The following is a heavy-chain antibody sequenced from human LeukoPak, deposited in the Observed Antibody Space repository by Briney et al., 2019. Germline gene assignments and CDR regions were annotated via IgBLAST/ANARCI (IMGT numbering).Heavy chain of an antibody. V-gene: IGHV1-2*02. CDR2: INPNSGGT. J-gene: IGHJ3*02. Sequence: ASVKVSCKASGYTFTGYYMHWVRQAPGQGLEWMGWINPNSGGTNYAQKFQGRVTMTRDTSISTAYMELSRLRSDDTAVYYCAREGNYEGLNRVDAFDIWGQGTMVTVSS. D-gene: IGHD4-11*01. CDR1: GYTFTGYY. CDR3: AREGNYEGLNRVDAFDI.